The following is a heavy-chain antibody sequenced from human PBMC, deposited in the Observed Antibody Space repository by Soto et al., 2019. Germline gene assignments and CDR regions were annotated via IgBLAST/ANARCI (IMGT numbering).Heavy chain of an antibody. CDR1: GFTFDDYA. Sequence: EVQLVESGGGLVQPGRSLRLSCAASGFTFDDYAMHWVRQAPGKGLEWVSGISWNSGSIGYADSVKGRFTISRDNDKNALSLQMNSLRAEDTALYYCAKDRIAAAGNSRFDYGGQGTLVTVSS. D-gene: IGHD6-13*01. J-gene: IGHJ4*02. CDR3: AKDRIAAAGNSRFDY. CDR2: ISWNSGSI. V-gene: IGHV3-9*01.